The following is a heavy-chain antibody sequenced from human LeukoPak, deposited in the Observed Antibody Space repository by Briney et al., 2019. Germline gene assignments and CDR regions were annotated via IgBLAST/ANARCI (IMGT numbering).Heavy chain of an antibody. D-gene: IGHD1-1*01. J-gene: IGHJ3*02. V-gene: IGHV3-7*03. Sequence: PGGSLRLSCAASGFTSSNYWMNWVRQAPWKGLEWVANIKQDVNVIQYADSVKGRFTISRDNSKNTLYLQMTSLRAEDTAEYYCAKSLFTSATGTSRAFHIWGQGTMVTVSS. CDR1: GFTSSNYW. CDR3: AKSLFTSATGTSRAFHI. CDR2: IKQDVNVI.